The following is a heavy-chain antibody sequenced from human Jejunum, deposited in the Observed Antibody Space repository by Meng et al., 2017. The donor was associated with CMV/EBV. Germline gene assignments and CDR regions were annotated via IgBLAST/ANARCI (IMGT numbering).Heavy chain of an antibody. V-gene: IGHV4-31*02. Sequence: ISNDDYDWSWIRQNPGKGLEWIGYIHYSGSTYYNPSLQSRVSMSIDVSKNQFSLKLSSVIAADTALYYCARDRAEYCGGDTCGAFDSWGQGTLVTVSS. D-gene: IGHD2-21*01. J-gene: IGHJ4*02. CDR3: ARDRAEYCGGDTCGAFDS. CDR2: IHYSGST. CDR1: ISNDDYD.